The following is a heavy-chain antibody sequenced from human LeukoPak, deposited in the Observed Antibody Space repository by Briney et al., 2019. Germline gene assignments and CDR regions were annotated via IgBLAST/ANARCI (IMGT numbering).Heavy chain of an antibody. CDR2: ISYDGSNK. CDR3: AKDRVSSGWLRLFDY. Sequence: GALRLSCAASGFTFSSYGMHWVRQAPGKGLEWVAVISYDGSNKYYADSVKGRFTISRDNSKNTLYLQMNSLRAEDPAVYYCAKDRVSSGWLRLFDYWGQGTLVTVSS. CDR1: GFTFSSYG. J-gene: IGHJ4*02. D-gene: IGHD6-19*01. V-gene: IGHV3-30*18.